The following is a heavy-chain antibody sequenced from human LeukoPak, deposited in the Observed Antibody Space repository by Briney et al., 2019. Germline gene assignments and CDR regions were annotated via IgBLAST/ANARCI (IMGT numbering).Heavy chain of an antibody. CDR3: AREGKITMVRGVIRYYYMDV. Sequence: SETLSLTCAVYSGSFSGYYWSWIRQPPGKGLEWIGEINHSGSTNYNPSLKSRVTISVDTSKNQFSLKLSSVTAADTAVYYCAREGKITMVRGVIRYYYMDVWGKGTTVTISS. CDR1: SGSFSGYY. CDR2: INHSGST. J-gene: IGHJ6*03. V-gene: IGHV4-34*01. D-gene: IGHD3-10*01.